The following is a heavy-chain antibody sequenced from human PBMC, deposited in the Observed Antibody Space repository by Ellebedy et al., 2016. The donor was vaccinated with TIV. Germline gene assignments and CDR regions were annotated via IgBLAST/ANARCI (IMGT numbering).Heavy chain of an antibody. CDR3: ARVRITMVPYFDY. J-gene: IGHJ4*02. V-gene: IGHV4-59*01. Sequence: SETLSLXXTVSGGSISSYYWSWIRQPPGKGLEWIGYIYYSGSTNYNPSLKSRVTISVDTSKNQFSLKLSSVTAADTAVYYCARVRITMVPYFDYWGQGTLVTVSS. CDR2: IYYSGST. CDR1: GGSISSYY. D-gene: IGHD3-10*01.